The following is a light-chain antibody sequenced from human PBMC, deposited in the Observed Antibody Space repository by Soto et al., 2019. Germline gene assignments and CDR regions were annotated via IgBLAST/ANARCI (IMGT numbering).Light chain of an antibody. CDR3: SSYGGYNNVV. Sequence: SVLTPPPSASGSPGQSVTISCTGTSSDVGGYDYVSWYQHHPGKAPKLIIHEVNQRPSGVPDRFSGSKSGNTASLTVSGLQAEDEGTYYCSSYGGYNNVVFGTGTKVTVL. CDR1: SSDVGGYDY. V-gene: IGLV2-8*01. CDR2: EVN. J-gene: IGLJ1*01.